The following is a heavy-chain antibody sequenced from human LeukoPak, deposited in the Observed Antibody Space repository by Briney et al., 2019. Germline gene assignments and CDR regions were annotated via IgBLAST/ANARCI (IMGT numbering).Heavy chain of an antibody. J-gene: IGHJ4*02. V-gene: IGHV4-34*01. Sequence: SETLSLTCAVYGGSFSGYYWSWIRQPPGKGLEWIGEINHSGSTNYTPSLKSRVTISVDTSKNQFSLKLSSVTAADTAVYYCARVRGSYWAANFDYWGQGTLVTVSS. D-gene: IGHD1-26*01. CDR3: ARVRGSYWAANFDY. CDR1: GGSFSGYY. CDR2: INHSGST.